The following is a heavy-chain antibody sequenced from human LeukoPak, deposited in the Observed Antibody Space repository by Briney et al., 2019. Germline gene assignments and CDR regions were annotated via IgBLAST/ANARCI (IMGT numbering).Heavy chain of an antibody. CDR3: VRDGGVDRLGVAVTDGFDP. CDR2: ISSWNYFI. CDR1: GFTFNTYS. D-gene: IGHD6-19*01. J-gene: IGHJ5*02. V-gene: IGHV3-21*01. Sequence: GGSLRLSCAASGFTFNTYSMNWVRQAPGRGLEWVSPISSWNYFIYYADSVKGRFTISRDNAKNEVYLQMNSLRAEDTAVYYCVRDGGVDRLGVAVTDGFDPWGQGTLVSVSS.